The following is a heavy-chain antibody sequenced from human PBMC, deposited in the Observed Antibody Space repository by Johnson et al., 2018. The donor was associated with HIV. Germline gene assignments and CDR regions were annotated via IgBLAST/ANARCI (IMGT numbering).Heavy chain of an antibody. D-gene: IGHD6-6*01. CDR3: ARGEEEQLGDAFDI. Sequence: QVQLVESGGGVVQPGRSLRLSCAASGFTFSSYAMHWVRQAPGKGLEWVAVISYDGNNKYYADSVKGRFTISRDNSKNTLYLQMNSLRAEDTAVYYCARGEEEQLGDAFDIWGQGTMVTVSS. CDR1: GFTFSSYA. V-gene: IGHV3-30*04. J-gene: IGHJ3*02. CDR2: ISYDGNNK.